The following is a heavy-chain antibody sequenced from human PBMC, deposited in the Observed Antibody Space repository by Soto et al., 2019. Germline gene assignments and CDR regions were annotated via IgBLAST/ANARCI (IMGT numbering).Heavy chain of an antibody. D-gene: IGHD2-2*01. Sequence: VQLWDSGGGLVQPGGSLRLSCAASGFSFSSSAMSWVRQAPGKRLEWVSTFRESGGTTHYADPVKGRFTISRDTSNNILFLQMNSLRAEDTAIYYCTIDSHWAIISPTHDDWGQGTLVTVSS. J-gene: IGHJ4*02. V-gene: IGHV3-23*01. CDR3: TIDSHWAIISPTHDD. CDR1: GFSFSSSA. CDR2: FRESGGTT.